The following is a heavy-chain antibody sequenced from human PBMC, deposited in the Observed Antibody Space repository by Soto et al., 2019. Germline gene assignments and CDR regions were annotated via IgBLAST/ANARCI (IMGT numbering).Heavy chain of an antibody. D-gene: IGHD3-3*01. V-gene: IGHV1-69*06. CDR1: GGTFNTYA. J-gene: IGHJ3*02. CDR2: VIPLYGTP. Sequence: QVQLVQSGAEVKKPGSSVRVSCKASGGTFNTYAISWVRQAPGQGLEWMGGVIPLYGTPNYAQKFQGRVTITADNSTSTGYMELSSLTSEDTAVYYCARPFLEWLYAAFHIWGQGTMVTVSS. CDR3: ARPFLEWLYAAFHI.